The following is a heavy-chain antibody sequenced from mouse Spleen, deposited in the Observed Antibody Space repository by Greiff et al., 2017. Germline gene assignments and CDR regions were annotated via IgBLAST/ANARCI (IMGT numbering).Heavy chain of an antibody. D-gene: IGHD1-1*02. Sequence: QVQLQQSGAELVRPGTSVKVSCKASGYAFTNYLIEWVKQRPGQGLEWIGVINPGSGGTNYNEKFKGKATLTADKSSSTAYMQLSSLTSEDSAVYFCARGCGKGDAMDYWGQGTSVTVSS. CDR2: INPGSGGT. J-gene: IGHJ4*01. V-gene: IGHV1-54*01. CDR3: ARGCGKGDAMDY. CDR1: GYAFTNYL.